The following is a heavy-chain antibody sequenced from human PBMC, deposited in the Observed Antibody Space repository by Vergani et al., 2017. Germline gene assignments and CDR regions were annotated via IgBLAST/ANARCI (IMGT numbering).Heavy chain of an antibody. CDR3: ARREVVLATGWFDP. J-gene: IGHJ5*02. V-gene: IGHV4-59*01. Sequence: QVQLQESGPGLVKPSETLSLTCTVSGGSISSYYWSWIRQPPGKGLEWIGYIYYSGSTNYNPSLKSRVTISVDTSKKQFSLKLSSVTAADTAVYYCARREVVLATGWFDPWGQGTLVTVSS. D-gene: IGHD2/OR15-2a*01. CDR1: GGSISSYY. CDR2: IYYSGST.